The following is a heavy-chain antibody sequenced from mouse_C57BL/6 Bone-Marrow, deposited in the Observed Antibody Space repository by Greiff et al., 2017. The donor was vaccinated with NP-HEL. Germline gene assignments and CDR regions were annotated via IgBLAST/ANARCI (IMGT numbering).Heavy chain of an antibody. V-gene: IGHV1-72*01. CDR3: ARSGYYGSSYSFAY. CDR1: GYTFTSYW. Sequence: VQRVESGAELVKPGASVKLSCKASGYTFTSYWMPWVKQRPGRGLEWVGRIDPNSCGTKYNEKFKSKATLTVDKTSSTAYMQLSSLTSEDSAVYYCARSGYYGSSYSFAYWGQGTLVTVSA. J-gene: IGHJ3*01. CDR2: IDPNSCGT. D-gene: IGHD1-1*01.